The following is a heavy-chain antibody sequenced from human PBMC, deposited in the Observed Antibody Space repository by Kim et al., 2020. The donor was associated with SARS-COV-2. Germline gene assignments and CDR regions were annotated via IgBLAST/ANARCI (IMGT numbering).Heavy chain of an antibody. D-gene: IGHD1-26*01. J-gene: IGHJ4*02. CDR1: GYIFSNYA. CDR3: ARGAGGSPHTG. V-gene: IGHV1-3*01. Sequence: ASVKVSCKASGYIFSNYAVHWVRQAPGQRLEWMGWINALNGNTKYSQKFQGRVTITRDTSASTAYMELSSLRSEDTAVYYCARGAGGSPHTGWGQGTLVTVSS. CDR2: INALNGNT.